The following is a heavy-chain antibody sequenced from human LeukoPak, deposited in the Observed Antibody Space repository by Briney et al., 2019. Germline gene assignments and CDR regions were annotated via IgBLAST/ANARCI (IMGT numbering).Heavy chain of an antibody. CDR3: AKDLSSGWYFNY. D-gene: IGHD6-19*01. J-gene: IGHJ4*02. CDR2: ISYDGSNE. V-gene: IGHV3-30*18. Sequence: PGRSLRLSCAASGFTFSSYGMHWVRQAPGKGLEWVAVISYDGSNEYYADSVKGRFTISRDNSKNTLFLQMNSLRGEDTAVYYCAKDLSSGWYFNYWGQGTLVTVSS. CDR1: GFTFSSYG.